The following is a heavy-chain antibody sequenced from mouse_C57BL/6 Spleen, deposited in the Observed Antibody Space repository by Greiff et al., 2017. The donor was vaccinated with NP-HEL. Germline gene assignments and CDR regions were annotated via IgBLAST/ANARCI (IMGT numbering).Heavy chain of an antibody. V-gene: IGHV1-81*01. CDR1: GYTFTSYG. CDR3: ARRDYDYDGWFAY. J-gene: IGHJ3*01. D-gene: IGHD2-4*01. CDR2: LYPRSGNT. Sequence: VQLQQSGAELARPGASVKLSCKASGYTFTSYGISWVKQRTGQGLEWIGKLYPRSGNTYFHEKLKGKATLTADKSSSTAYMELRSLTSEDSAVYYCARRDYDYDGWFAYWGQGTLVTVSA.